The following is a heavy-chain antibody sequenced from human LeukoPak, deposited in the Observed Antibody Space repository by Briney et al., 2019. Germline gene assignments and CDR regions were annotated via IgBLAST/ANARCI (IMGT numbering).Heavy chain of an antibody. CDR2: IIPIFGTA. J-gene: IGHJ6*03. Sequence: ASVKVSCKASGGTFSSYAISWVRQAPGQGLEWMGGIIPIFGTANCAQKFQGRVTITADKSTSTAYMELSSLRSEDTAVYYCARVEYSSGWRSYYYYYMDVWGKGTTVTVSS. CDR3: ARVEYSSGWRSYYYYYMDV. CDR1: GGTFSSYA. D-gene: IGHD6-19*01. V-gene: IGHV1-69*06.